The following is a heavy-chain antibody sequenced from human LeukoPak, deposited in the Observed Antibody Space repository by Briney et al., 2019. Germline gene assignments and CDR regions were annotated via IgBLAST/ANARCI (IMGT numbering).Heavy chain of an antibody. Sequence: AETLSLTCAVYGGSFSGYYWSWIRQPPGKGLEWIGEINHSGSTNYNPSRKSRVTISVDTSKNQFSLKLSSVTAADTAVYYCARHYGRRRGYYYWGQGTLVTVSS. D-gene: IGHD3-22*01. V-gene: IGHV4-34*01. CDR2: INHSGST. J-gene: IGHJ4*02. CDR3: ARHYGRRRGYYY. CDR1: GGSFSGYY.